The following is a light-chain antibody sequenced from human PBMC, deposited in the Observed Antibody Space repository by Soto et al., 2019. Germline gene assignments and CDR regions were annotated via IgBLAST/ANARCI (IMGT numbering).Light chain of an antibody. Sequence: EVVLTQSPGTLSLSPGGRASLFCRASQTVSPYLAWYQQKPGQAPRILIYGASSRATGIPDRFSGSGSETDFTLTISRLEPEDFAVYYCQQSVSSPFTFGPGTKVDIK. CDR3: QQSVSSPFT. J-gene: IGKJ3*01. CDR2: GAS. V-gene: IGKV3-20*01. CDR1: QTVSPY.